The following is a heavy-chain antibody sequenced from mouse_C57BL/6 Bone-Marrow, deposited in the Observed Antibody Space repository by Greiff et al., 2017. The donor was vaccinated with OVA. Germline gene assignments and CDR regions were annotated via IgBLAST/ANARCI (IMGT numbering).Heavy chain of an antibody. CDR2: IDPSDSYT. CDR3: AIRDYGPFAY. V-gene: IGHV1-59*01. D-gene: IGHD2-4*01. CDR1: GYTFTSYW. J-gene: IGHJ3*01. Sequence: QVQLQQPGAELVRPGTSVKLSCKASGYTFTSYWMHWVQQRPGQGLEWIGVIDPSDSYTNYNQKFKGKATLTVDTSSSTAYMQLSSLTSEDSAVYCCAIRDYGPFAYWGRGTLVTVSA.